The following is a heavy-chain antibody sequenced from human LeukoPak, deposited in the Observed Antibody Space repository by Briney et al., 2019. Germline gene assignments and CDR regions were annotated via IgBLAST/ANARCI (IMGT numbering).Heavy chain of an antibody. D-gene: IGHD3-10*01. Sequence: PGASLRLSCVASGFTFRAYALHWVRQAPGQGLDWVAVVSSDGHSDFYSDSGRGRFTISRDNSRDTLYLQMDGLRAADTGLYFCARSTYYYGSGTFYSVGPFDSWGQGTLVTVSS. CDR2: VSSDGHSD. J-gene: IGHJ4*02. CDR1: GFTFRAYA. CDR3: ARSTYYYGSGTFYSVGPFDS. V-gene: IGHV3-30*01.